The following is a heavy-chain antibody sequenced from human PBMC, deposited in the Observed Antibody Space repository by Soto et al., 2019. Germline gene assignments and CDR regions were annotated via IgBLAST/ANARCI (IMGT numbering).Heavy chain of an antibody. CDR1: GGSIISGGYC. D-gene: IGHD5-18*01. J-gene: IGHJ4*02. CDR2: IYHSGIT. CDR3: AIENTAMATVDY. V-gene: IGHV4-30-2*01. Sequence: PSETLSLTCAVSGGSIISGGYCFVGIRQPPGNGLEWIGYIYHSGITYYNPSLKSRVTISVDRSKNQFSLKLSSVTAADTAVYYCAIENTAMATVDYWGQGTLVTVSS.